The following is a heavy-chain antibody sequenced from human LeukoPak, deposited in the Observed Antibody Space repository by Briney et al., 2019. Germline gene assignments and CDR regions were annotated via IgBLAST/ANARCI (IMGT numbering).Heavy chain of an antibody. CDR1: GYTLTELS. CDR2: FDPEDGET. V-gene: IGHV1-24*01. CDR3: ARQGYGGNPQGAADY. D-gene: IGHD4-23*01. J-gene: IGHJ4*02. Sequence: ASVKVSCKVSGYTLTELSMHWVRQAPGKGLEWMGGFDPEDGETIYAQKFQGRVTMTEDTSTDTAYMELSSLRSEDTAVYYCARQGYGGNPQGAADYWGQGTLVTVSS.